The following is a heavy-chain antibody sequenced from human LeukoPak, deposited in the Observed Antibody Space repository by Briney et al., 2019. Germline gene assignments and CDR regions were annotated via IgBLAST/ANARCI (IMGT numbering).Heavy chain of an antibody. CDR2: ISVSGGST. Sequence: GGSLRLSCAASGFTFNNYAMSWVRQAPGKGLEWVSVISVSGGSTHNADSVKGRFTISRDNSKNTLYLQMNSLRAEDTAVYYCAKEFGYCSGSSCYSVGYFDFWGQGTLVTVSS. CDR1: GFTFNNYA. CDR3: AKEFGYCSGSSCYSVGYFDF. J-gene: IGHJ4*02. V-gene: IGHV3-23*01. D-gene: IGHD2-15*01.